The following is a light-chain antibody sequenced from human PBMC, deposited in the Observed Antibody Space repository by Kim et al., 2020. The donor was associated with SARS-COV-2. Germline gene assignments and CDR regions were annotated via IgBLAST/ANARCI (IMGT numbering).Light chain of an antibody. CDR2: DAY. CDR3: QQYYVYPLT. CDR1: QSVDRR. Sequence: ASVGDRVTLACRASQSVDRRLAWYQQKPGEAPKVLIYDAYSLQRGVPSRFSGGGSGTEFALTITTLQPDDFATYYCQQYYVYPLTFGGGTKVDIK. V-gene: IGKV1-5*01. J-gene: IGKJ4*01.